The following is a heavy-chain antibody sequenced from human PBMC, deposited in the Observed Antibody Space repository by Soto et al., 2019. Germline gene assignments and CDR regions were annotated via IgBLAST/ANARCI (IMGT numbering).Heavy chain of an antibody. D-gene: IGHD6-13*01. CDR2: IYFSGGT. Sequence: QVQLQESGPGLVKPSETLSLTCTVSGGSISSYYWSWIRQPPGKGLEWIGYIYFSGGTNYNPSLKSRVTISVDTSKNQFSLKRSSLTAADTAVYYCARESRSWYGSIWDYWGQGTLVTVSS. CDR3: ARESRSWYGSIWDY. J-gene: IGHJ4*02. V-gene: IGHV4-4*08. CDR1: GGSISSYY.